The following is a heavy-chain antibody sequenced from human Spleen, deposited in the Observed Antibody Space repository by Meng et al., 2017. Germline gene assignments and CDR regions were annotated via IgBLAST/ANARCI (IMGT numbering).Heavy chain of an antibody. D-gene: IGHD5-24*01. V-gene: IGHV4-4*07. Sequence: SETRSPTCTVSGDSIMNYYWSWIRQPAGKGLEWIGRIYTTGTTNYNPSLKSRVTMSVDTSKNQFSLKLMSVTAADTAVYYCARGPTKMAHDFDYWGQGTLVTVSS. CDR2: IYTTGTT. CDR1: GDSIMNYY. J-gene: IGHJ4*02. CDR3: ARGPTKMAHDFDY.